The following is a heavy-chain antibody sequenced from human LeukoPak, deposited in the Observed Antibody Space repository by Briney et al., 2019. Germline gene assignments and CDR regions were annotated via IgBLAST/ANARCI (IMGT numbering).Heavy chain of an antibody. D-gene: IGHD2-15*01. CDR1: GFTFASDV. Sequence: PGGSLRLSCTASGFTFASDVIHWVRQTPGKGLEWIPYINGDGTYMYYADSVKGRFTVSKDIAKNSVYLQMNSLRDEDTAVYFCARALKTDSTWGQGSRVTVSS. V-gene: IGHV3-48*02. CDR3: ARALKTDST. J-gene: IGHJ4*02. CDR2: INGDGTYM.